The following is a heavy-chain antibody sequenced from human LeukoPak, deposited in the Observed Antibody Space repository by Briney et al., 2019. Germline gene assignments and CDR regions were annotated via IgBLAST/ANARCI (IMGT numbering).Heavy chain of an antibody. CDR1: GYTFSGHY. D-gene: IGHD2-21*02. CDR2: INPNTGRT. V-gene: IGHV1-2*02. J-gene: IGHJ5*02. Sequence: ASVKVSCKASGYTFSGHYMHWVRQAPGQGLEWMGWINPNTGRTEYAQKFQGRVTMTRDTSISTAYMDLSRLRSDDTAVYYCARDAELAYCGGDCYSSWFDPWGQGTLVTVSS. CDR3: ARDAELAYCGGDCYSSWFDP.